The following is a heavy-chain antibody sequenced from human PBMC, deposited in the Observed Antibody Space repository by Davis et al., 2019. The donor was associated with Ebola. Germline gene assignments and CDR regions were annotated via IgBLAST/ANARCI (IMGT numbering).Heavy chain of an antibody. CDR3: AKGDNSGWYGFDY. D-gene: IGHD6-19*01. CDR1: GFTVSRHA. V-gene: IGHV3-23*01. CDR2: ISGDARET. J-gene: IGHJ4*02. Sequence: PGGSLRLSCVASGFTVSRHAMGWVRQAPGKGLEWVAVISGDARETYYADSVKGRFTISRDNSKNTLSLQMNSLRAEDTAVYYCAKGDNSGWYGFDYWGQGTLVTVSS.